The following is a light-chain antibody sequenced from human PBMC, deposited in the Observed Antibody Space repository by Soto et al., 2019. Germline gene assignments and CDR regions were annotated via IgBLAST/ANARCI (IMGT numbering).Light chain of an antibody. Sequence: EIVMTQSPATLSVSPGERATLSCRASQSVSSNLAWYQQKPGQAPRLLIYGASTRAPGIPARFSGSGSGTEFTPTISSLQSEDFAVYYGQPYNNLPPETFGQGTKVEIK. CDR1: QSVSSN. J-gene: IGKJ1*01. CDR2: GAS. V-gene: IGKV3-15*01. CDR3: QPYNNLPPET.